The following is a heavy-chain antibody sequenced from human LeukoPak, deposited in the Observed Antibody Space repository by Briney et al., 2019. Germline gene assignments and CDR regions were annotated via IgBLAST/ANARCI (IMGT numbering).Heavy chain of an antibody. CDR1: GFTFSSYA. D-gene: IGHD3-22*01. Sequence: GRSLRLSCAASGFTFSSYAMHWVRQAPGKGLEWVAVISYDGSNKYYADSVKGRFTISRDNSKNTLYLQMNSLRAEDTAVYYCARDEYYYDSSGYYGGWFDPWGQGTLVTVSS. J-gene: IGHJ5*02. CDR2: ISYDGSNK. V-gene: IGHV3-30*07. CDR3: ARDEYYYDSSGYYGGWFDP.